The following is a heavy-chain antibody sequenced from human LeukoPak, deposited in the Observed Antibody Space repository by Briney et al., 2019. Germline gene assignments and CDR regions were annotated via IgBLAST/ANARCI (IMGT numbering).Heavy chain of an antibody. J-gene: IGHJ6*04. CDR2: ISSSSTTI. D-gene: IGHD3-10*02. V-gene: IGHV3-48*04. CDR3: AELGITMIGGV. CDR1: GFTFSSYS. Sequence: GGSLRLSCTASGFTFSSYSMNWVRQAPGKGLEWVSYISSSSTTIFYPDSVKGRLTISRDNAKNSLYLQMNSLRAEGTAVYYCAELGITMIGGVWGKGTTVTISS.